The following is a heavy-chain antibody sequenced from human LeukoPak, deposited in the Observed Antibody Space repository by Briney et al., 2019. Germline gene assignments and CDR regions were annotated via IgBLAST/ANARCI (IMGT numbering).Heavy chain of an antibody. CDR3: AKDRIKYYDFWSGHSNSWGFDP. CDR2: ISGSGGST. V-gene: IGHV3-23*01. J-gene: IGHJ5*02. CDR1: GFTFSSYA. D-gene: IGHD3-3*01. Sequence: PGGSLRLSCAASGFTFSSYAMSWVRQAPGKGLEWVSAISGSGGSTYYADSVRGRFTISRDNSKNTLYLQMNSLRAEDTAVYYCAKDRIKYYDFWSGHSNSWGFDPWGQGTLVTVSS.